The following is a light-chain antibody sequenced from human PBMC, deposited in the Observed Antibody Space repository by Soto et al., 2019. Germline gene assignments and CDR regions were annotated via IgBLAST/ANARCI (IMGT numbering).Light chain of an antibody. CDR3: QQYSTYPWT. CDR2: KAS. J-gene: IGKJ1*01. V-gene: IGKV1-5*03. CDR1: QTISTL. Sequence: DIQMTQSPSTLSASVGDRVTITCRASQTISTLLAWYQQRPGKAPNLLVYKASSLESGVPSRFSGSGSGTEFNLTISSLQPDDFATYFCQQYSTYPWTVVQGTKVEVK.